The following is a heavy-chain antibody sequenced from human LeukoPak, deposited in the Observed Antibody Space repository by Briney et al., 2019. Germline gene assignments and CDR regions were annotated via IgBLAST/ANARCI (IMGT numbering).Heavy chain of an antibody. V-gene: IGHV3-23*01. Sequence: PGGSLRLSCAVSGFTFSNFAMTWVRQAPGKGLEWVSAISGGGDSTHYADSVKGRFIISRDDSKNILDLQMNSLKAEDTAVYYCARGNYASTGPGALDIWGQGTMVTVSS. J-gene: IGHJ3*02. CDR1: GFTFSNFA. D-gene: IGHD3-22*01. CDR2: ISGGGDST. CDR3: ARGNYASTGPGALDI.